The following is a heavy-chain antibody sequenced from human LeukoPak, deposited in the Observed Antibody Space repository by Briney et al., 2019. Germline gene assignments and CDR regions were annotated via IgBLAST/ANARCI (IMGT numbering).Heavy chain of an antibody. V-gene: IGHV4-59*01. J-gene: IGHJ4*02. D-gene: IGHD2-21*02. Sequence: SETLSLTCTVSSGSISGYYWSWIRQPPGKGLEWIGYMYYSGSTSYNPSLKSRVTISVDTSKNQFSLKLSSVTAADTAVYYCAGGVTGILYFDYWGQGALVTVSS. CDR2: MYYSGST. CDR1: SGSISGYY. CDR3: AGGVTGILYFDY.